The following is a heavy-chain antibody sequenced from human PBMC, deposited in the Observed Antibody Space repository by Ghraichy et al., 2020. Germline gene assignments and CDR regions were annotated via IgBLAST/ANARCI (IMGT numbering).Heavy chain of an antibody. CDR3: ARDPYGDYKYGGTDY. Sequence: GGSLRLSCAASGFTFRRHWMSWVRPAPGKGLEWVASIKSDGSDIFYVDSVKGRFTISRDNAKNSVSLEMNSLRVEDTAVYYCARDPYGDYKYGGTDYWGQGTLVSVSS. CDR1: GFTFRRHW. CDR2: IKSDGSDI. V-gene: IGHV3-7*01. D-gene: IGHD4-17*01. J-gene: IGHJ4*02.